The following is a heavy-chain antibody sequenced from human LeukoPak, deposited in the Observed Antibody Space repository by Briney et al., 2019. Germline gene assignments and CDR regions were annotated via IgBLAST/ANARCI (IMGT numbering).Heavy chain of an antibody. CDR1: GGTFSSYA. CDR3: ATHRGYSFAWWFDY. D-gene: IGHD5-18*01. J-gene: IGHJ4*02. CDR2: IIPIFGTA. V-gene: IGHV1-69*05. Sequence: SVKVSCKASGGTFSSYAISWVRQAPGQGLEWMGGIIPIFGTASYAQKFQGRVTMTRDTSTSTVYMELSSLRSEDTAVYYCATHRGYSFAWWFDYWGQGTLVTVSS.